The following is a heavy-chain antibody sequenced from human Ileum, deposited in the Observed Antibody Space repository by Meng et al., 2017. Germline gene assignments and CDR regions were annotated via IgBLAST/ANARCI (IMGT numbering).Heavy chain of an antibody. CDR3: ARDTVGTTLGDY. Sequence: QVKLGQPEAKGKKPGAPGKDSCKASGYIFTRYGIGWVRQAPGQGLEWMGWISAYSGNTKYAQKLQGRVTMTTDTSTSTAYMELRNLRSDDTAVYYCARDTVGTTLGDYWGQGTLVTVSS. J-gene: IGHJ4*02. D-gene: IGHD4-23*01. CDR1: GYIFTRYG. V-gene: IGHV1-18*01. CDR2: ISAYSGNT.